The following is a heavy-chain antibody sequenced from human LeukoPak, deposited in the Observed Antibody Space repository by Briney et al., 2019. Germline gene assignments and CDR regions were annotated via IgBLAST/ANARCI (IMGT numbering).Heavy chain of an antibody. CDR1: GFTFSSYS. V-gene: IGHV3-21*06. J-gene: IGHJ4*02. Sequence: GGSLRLSCAASGFTFSSYSMNWVRQAPGKGLEWVSSISSSSSHIFYADSLQGRFTISRDNAKDSLYLQMNILRAEDTAVYYCARGHGDFDYWGQGTLVTVSS. CDR2: ISSSSSHI. D-gene: IGHD3-10*01. CDR3: ARGHGDFDY.